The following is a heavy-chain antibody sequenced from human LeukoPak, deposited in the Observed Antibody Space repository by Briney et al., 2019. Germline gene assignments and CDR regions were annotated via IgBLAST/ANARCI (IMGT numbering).Heavy chain of an antibody. CDR3: ARDDVWSYGMDV. J-gene: IGHJ6*02. Sequence: GRSLRLSCAASGFTFSSYSMNWVRQAPGKGLEWVSSISSSSSYIYYADSVKGRFTISRDNAKNSLYLQMNSLRAEDTAVYYCARDDVWSYGMDVWGQGTTVTVSS. D-gene: IGHD2-8*01. CDR2: ISSSSSYI. V-gene: IGHV3-21*01. CDR1: GFTFSSYS.